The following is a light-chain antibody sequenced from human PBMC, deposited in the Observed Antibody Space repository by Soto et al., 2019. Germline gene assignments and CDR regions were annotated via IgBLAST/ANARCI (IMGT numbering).Light chain of an antibody. CDR1: QGISSY. Sequence: AIRMTQSPSSFSASTGERVTISCRASQGISSYLAWYQQKPGKAPKLLIYAASTLQSGVPSRFSGSGSGTDFTLTISCLQSEDFATYYCQQYYSYPLTFGQGTKVEIK. CDR3: QQYYSYPLT. J-gene: IGKJ1*01. V-gene: IGKV1-8*01. CDR2: AAS.